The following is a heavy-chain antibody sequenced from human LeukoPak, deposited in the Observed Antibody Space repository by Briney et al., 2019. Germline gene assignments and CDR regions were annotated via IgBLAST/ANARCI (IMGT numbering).Heavy chain of an antibody. D-gene: IGHD2-15*01. CDR1: GFIFSTYG. Sequence: PGRSLRLSCVASGFIFSTYGMHWVRQAPGKGLEWVAVISSDASNQHYTDSVEGRFAISRDNSRNTLYLQMNSLRYEDTAVYYCAKDGCSGGSCQADYWGQGTLVTVSS. CDR2: ISSDASNQ. J-gene: IGHJ4*02. V-gene: IGHV3-30*18. CDR3: AKDGCSGGSCQADY.